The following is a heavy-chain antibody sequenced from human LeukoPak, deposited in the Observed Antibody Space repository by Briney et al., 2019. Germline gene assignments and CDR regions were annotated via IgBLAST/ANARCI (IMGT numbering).Heavy chain of an antibody. CDR1: GYSISSGYY. J-gene: IGHJ6*03. CDR3: ARQGGSSSPYYYYYMDV. Sequence: PSETLSLTCAVSGYSISSGYYWGWFRPPPGKGLEWIGCMYHSGSTYYNPSLKSRVTISVDTSKNQFSLKLGSVTAADTAVYYCARQGGSSSPYYYYYMDVWGKGTTVTVSS. D-gene: IGHD6-13*01. V-gene: IGHV4-38-2*01. CDR2: MYHSGST.